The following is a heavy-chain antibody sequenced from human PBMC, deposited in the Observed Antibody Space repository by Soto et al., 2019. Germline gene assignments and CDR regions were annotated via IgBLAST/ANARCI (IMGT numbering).Heavy chain of an antibody. Sequence: QVQLVQSGAEVKKPGSSVKVSCKASGGTFSSYAINWVRQAPGQGLEWMGGIIPIFGTADYAQKFQGRVTITADESTSTAYMELSSLRSEDTVVYYCASRITGSPNYYSGMDVWGQGTTVTVSS. CDR3: ASRITGSPNYYSGMDV. J-gene: IGHJ6*02. CDR2: IIPIFGTA. CDR1: GGTFSSYA. D-gene: IGHD1-20*01. V-gene: IGHV1-69*12.